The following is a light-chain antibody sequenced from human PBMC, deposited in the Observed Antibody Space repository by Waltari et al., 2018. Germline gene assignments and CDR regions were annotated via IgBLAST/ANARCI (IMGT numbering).Light chain of an antibody. V-gene: IGLV2-11*01. CDR3: CSYAGRYTNYV. CDR1: RSDVGAYDY. J-gene: IGLJ1*01. Sequence: QSALTQPRSVSGSPGQSVTISCTGTRSDVGAYDYVSWYQQRPGKAPQLIIYDVTARPSGFPDRFPGPKSDNKASLTIAGLQADDEADYYCCSYAGRYTNYVFGSGTKVTVL. CDR2: DVT.